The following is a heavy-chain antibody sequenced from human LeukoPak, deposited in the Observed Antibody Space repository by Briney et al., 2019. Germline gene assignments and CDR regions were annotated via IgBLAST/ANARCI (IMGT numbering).Heavy chain of an antibody. J-gene: IGHJ3*02. D-gene: IGHD3-22*01. V-gene: IGHV4-61*02. CDR1: GGSTSTGDYY. CDR2: IYTTGST. CDR3: ARHHSSGYYRDAFDI. Sequence: SETLSLTCIVSGGSTSTGDYYCSWIRQPAGKGLEWIGRIYTTGSTNYNPSLKSRVTMSVDTSKNQFSLKLSSVTAADTAVYYCARHHSSGYYRDAFDIWGQGTMLTVSS.